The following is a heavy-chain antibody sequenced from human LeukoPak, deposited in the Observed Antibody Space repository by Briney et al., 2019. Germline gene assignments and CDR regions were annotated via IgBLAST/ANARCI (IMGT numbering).Heavy chain of an antibody. V-gene: IGHV4-31*03. CDR3: ARDGDAENPDYYYYGMDV. CDR2: IYYSGST. CDR1: GGSISSGGYY. J-gene: IGHJ6*02. D-gene: IGHD4-17*01. Sequence: PSETLSLTCTVSGGSISSGGYYWSWIRQHPGKGLEWIGYIYYSGSTYYNPSLKSRVTISVDTSKNQFSLKLSSVTAADTAVYYCARDGDAENPDYYYYGMDVWGQGTTVTVSS.